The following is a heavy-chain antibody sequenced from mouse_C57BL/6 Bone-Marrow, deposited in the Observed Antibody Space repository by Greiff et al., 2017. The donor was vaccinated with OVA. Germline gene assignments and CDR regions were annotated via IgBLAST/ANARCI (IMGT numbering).Heavy chain of an antibody. D-gene: IGHD4-1*01. CDR1: GYTFTSYG. CDR3: ARGEDWVDY. J-gene: IGHJ2*01. V-gene: IGHV1-81*01. CDR2: IYPRSGNT. Sequence: QVHVKQSGAELARPGASVKLSCKASGYTFTSYGISWVKQRTGQGLEWIGEIYPRSGNTYYNEKFKGKATLTADKSSSTAYMELRSLTSEDSAVYFCARGEDWVDYWGQGTTLTVSS.